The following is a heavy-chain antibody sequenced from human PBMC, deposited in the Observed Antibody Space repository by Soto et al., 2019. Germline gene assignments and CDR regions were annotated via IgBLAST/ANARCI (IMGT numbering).Heavy chain of an antibody. J-gene: IGHJ4*02. D-gene: IGHD5-12*01. CDR1: GSRFSNYV. CDR2: IIPIFNST. V-gene: IGHV1-69*06. Sequence: QVQLVQSGAEVKTPGSSLKVSCKVSGSRFSNYVISWVRQAPGHGLEWLGRIIPIFNSTKYAQNFQGRVTITAYKSTRTASLEVSSLRSDDRAVYYCAREGRGNKDGYNGLVSLGYWGQGTLVTVTS. CDR3: AREGRGNKDGYNGLVSLGY.